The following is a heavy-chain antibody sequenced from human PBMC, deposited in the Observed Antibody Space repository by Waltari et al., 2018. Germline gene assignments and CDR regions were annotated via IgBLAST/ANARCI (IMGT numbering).Heavy chain of an antibody. CDR2: IKEDGTEE. V-gene: IGHV3-7*04. CDR1: GFTFVHYW. J-gene: IGHJ4*02. CDR3: ARVSKGIHFDY. Sequence: EVQLVESGGGLVQPGGSLRISCTASGFTFVHYWMSWFRQVPGKGLQWVAYIKEDGTEESYLDSLKGRFTISRDDAKNSLHLQMNSLRVEDTAIYYCARVSKGIHFDYWGQGTLVTVSS.